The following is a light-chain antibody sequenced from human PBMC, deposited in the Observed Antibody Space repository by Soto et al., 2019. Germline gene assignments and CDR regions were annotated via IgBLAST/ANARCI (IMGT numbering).Light chain of an antibody. CDR1: QCIDRS. J-gene: IGKJ4*01. Sequence: ILLTQSPASLSASVGDRVTITCRASQCIDRSFSWYQEKPGEAPKLLIYAASTLYGGVPSRFSGSGSGTDFALTITSLQAEDFATYYCQQLRMYPSTFGGGTKVDI. V-gene: IGKV1-9*01. CDR2: AAS. CDR3: QQLRMYPST.